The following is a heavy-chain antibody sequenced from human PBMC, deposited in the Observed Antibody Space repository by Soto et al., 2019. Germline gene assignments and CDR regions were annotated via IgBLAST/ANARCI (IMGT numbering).Heavy chain of an antibody. CDR2: ISGSGGST. CDR3: ANTRYANLYYGSGSLTPSFDY. CDR1: GFTFSSYA. V-gene: IGHV3-23*01. D-gene: IGHD3-10*01. J-gene: IGHJ4*02. Sequence: GGSLRLSCAASGFTFSSYAMSWVRQAPGKGLEWVSAISGSGGSTYYADSVKGRFTISRDNSKNTLYLQMNSLRAEDTAVYYCANTRYANLYYGSGSLTPSFDYWGQGTLVTVSS.